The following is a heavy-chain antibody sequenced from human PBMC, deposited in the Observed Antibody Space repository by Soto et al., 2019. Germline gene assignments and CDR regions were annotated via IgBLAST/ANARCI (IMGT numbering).Heavy chain of an antibody. V-gene: IGHV4-39*07. Sequence: LSETLSLTCTVSGGSISSGGYYWSWIRQHPGKGLEWIGEINHSGSTNYNPSLKSRVTISVDTSKNQFSLKLSSVTAADTAVYYCARGIVREEYNWNYGSGYYYYGMDVWGQGTTVTVSS. D-gene: IGHD1-7*01. CDR2: INHSGST. CDR3: ARGIVREEYNWNYGSGYYYYGMDV. J-gene: IGHJ6*02. CDR1: GGSISSGGYY.